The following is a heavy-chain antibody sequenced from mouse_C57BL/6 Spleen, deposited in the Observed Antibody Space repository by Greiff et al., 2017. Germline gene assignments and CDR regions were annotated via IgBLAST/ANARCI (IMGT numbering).Heavy chain of an antibody. J-gene: IGHJ2*01. CDR3: ARSGLTRYYFDD. CDR2: IDPENGDT. V-gene: IGHV14-4*01. D-gene: IGHD3-1*01. CDR1: GFNIKDDY. Sequence: EVQLQQSGAELVRPGASVKLSCTASGFNIKDDYMHWVKQRPEQGLEWIGWIDPENGDTKYAPKFQGKATITADTPSNTAYLQLSSLTSEDTAIYYCARSGLTRYYFDDWGQGTTLTVSS.